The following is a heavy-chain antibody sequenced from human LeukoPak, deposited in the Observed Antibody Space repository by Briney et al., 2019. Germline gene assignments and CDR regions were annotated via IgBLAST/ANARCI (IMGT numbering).Heavy chain of an antibody. Sequence: GGSLRLSCAASGFSFSSYEMNWVRQAPGKGLEWVSYISGSGSTIYYADSVKGRFTISRDNAKNSLYLQMNSLRAEDTAVYYCAELGITMIGGVWGKGTTVTISS. CDR2: ISGSGSTI. CDR1: GFSFSSYE. J-gene: IGHJ6*04. CDR3: AELGITMIGGV. V-gene: IGHV3-48*03. D-gene: IGHD3-10*02.